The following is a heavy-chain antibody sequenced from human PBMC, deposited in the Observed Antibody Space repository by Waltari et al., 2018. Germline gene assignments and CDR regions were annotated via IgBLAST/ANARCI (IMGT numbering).Heavy chain of an antibody. CDR3: TRTRFCSTSSCQVDWFDP. CDR1: GFTFSSYW. V-gene: IGHV3-74*01. J-gene: IGHJ5*02. D-gene: IGHD2-2*01. Sequence: EVQLVESGGDLVQRGGSLRLSCAASGFTFSSYWMPWVRQAPGKGLVWVSRINADGRSTSYADSVKGRFTISRDNANNTLYLQMNSLRAEDTAVYYCTRTRFCSTSSCQVDWFDPWGQGTLVTVSS. CDR2: INADGRST.